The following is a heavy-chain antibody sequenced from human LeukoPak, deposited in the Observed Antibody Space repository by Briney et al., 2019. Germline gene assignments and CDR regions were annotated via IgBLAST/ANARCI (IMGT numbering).Heavy chain of an antibody. CDR1: GFTFSSYA. CDR2: ISYDGSNK. CDR3: AREPSTTVTFYYGMDV. Sequence: GGSLRLSCAASGFTFSSYAMHWVRQAPGKGLEWVAVISYDGSNKYYADSVKGRFTISRDNSKNALYLQMNSLRAEDTAVYYCAREPSTTVTFYYGMDVWGQGTTVTVSS. D-gene: IGHD4-17*01. J-gene: IGHJ6*02. V-gene: IGHV3-30-3*01.